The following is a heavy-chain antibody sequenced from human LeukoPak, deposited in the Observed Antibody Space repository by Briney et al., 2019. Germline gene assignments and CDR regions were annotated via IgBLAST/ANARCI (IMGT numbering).Heavy chain of an antibody. V-gene: IGHV3-48*03. J-gene: IGHJ4*02. CDR1: GFTFSVYE. CDR3: ARQQQQLWYD. CDR2: ISSSAGTT. D-gene: IGHD5-18*01. Sequence: PGGSLRLSCAAWGFTFSVYEMNWVRQAPGKGLEWVSYISSSAGTTYYADSVKGRFTISRDNAKNSLYLQMNSLRAEDTAVYFCARQQQQLWYDWGQGTLVTVSS.